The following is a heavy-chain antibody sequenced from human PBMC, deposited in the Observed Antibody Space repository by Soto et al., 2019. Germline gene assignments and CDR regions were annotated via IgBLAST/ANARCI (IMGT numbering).Heavy chain of an antibody. CDR2: AHSSGGT. Sequence: QPQLQESGPGLVKPSETLSLTCTVSGVFISSGSYFWGWIRQPPGKGLEWIGSAHSSGGTYYNPSLNRRLTISVAKSKNNFSLRLNSVTAADTAVYYCAKLKVGATRGTDVDSWGQGKLVTVSS. CDR3: AKLKVGATRGTDVDS. D-gene: IGHD1-26*01. CDR1: GVFISSGSYF. V-gene: IGHV4-39*02. J-gene: IGHJ4*02.